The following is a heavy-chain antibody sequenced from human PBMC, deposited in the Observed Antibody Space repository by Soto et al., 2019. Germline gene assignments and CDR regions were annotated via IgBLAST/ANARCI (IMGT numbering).Heavy chain of an antibody. CDR1: GYTFTSYD. V-gene: IGHV1-8*01. CDR2: MNPNSGNT. D-gene: IGHD6-13*01. CDR3: ARGGYSSSWLDY. Sequence: ASVKVSCKASGYTFTSYDINWVRQATGQGLEWMGWMNPNSGNTGYAQKFQGRVTKTRNTSISTAYMELSSLRSEDTAVYYCARGGYSSSWLDYWGQGTLVTVSS. J-gene: IGHJ4*02.